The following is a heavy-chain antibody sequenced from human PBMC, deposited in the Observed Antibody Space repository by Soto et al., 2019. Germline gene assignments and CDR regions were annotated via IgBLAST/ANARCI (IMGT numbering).Heavy chain of an antibody. J-gene: IGHJ6*02. D-gene: IGHD3-3*02. V-gene: IGHV5-10-1*01. CDR1: GYSFTSYW. CDR3: ARLRKEFGSFGDLPYYYYGMDV. CDR2: IDPSDSYT. Sequence: PGESLKISCKGSGYSFTSYWISWVRQMPGKGLEWMGRIDPSDSYTNYSPSFQGHVTISADKSISTAYLQWSSLKASDTAMYYCARLRKEFGSFGDLPYYYYGMDVWGQGTTVTVSS.